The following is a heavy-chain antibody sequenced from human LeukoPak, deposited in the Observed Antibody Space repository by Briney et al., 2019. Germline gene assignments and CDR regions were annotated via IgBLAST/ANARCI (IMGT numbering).Heavy chain of an antibody. CDR1: VDSISSYY. Sequence: SETLSLTCTVSVDSISSYYWSWIRQPPGKGLEWIGYIYYSGSTNYNPSLKSRVTISVDTSKNQFSLKLSSVTAADTAVYYCASSGSSWSEFDYWGQGTLVTVSS. CDR3: ASSGSSWSEFDY. J-gene: IGHJ4*02. V-gene: IGHV4-59*01. CDR2: IYYSGST. D-gene: IGHD6-13*01.